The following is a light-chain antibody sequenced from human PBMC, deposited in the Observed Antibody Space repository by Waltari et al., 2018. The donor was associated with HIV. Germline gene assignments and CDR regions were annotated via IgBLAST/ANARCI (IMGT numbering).Light chain of an antibody. J-gene: IGLJ1*01. CDR2: NGS. CDR1: NIGCKR. CDR3: HVWDRGTDQHV. V-gene: IGLV3-21*02. Sequence: SYVLTQPPSVSVAPGQTARITCRGNNIGCKRDHCYQQKPGQAPVLVVYNGSDRPPGSPGRFSGSNYGNTATLTITRVEAGDEADYYGHVWDRGTDQHVFGTGTKVTVL.